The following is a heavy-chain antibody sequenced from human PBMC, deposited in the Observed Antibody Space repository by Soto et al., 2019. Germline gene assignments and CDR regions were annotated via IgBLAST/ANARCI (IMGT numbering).Heavy chain of an antibody. D-gene: IGHD6-6*01. CDR2: INPSGGST. CDR3: ARGTSAVGSSSLWGNWFDP. Sequence: ASVMVSCKASGYTFTSYYMHWVRQAPGQGLEWMGIINPSGGSTSYAQKFQGRVTMTRDTSTSTVYMELSSLRSEDTAVYYCARGTSAVGSSSLWGNWFDPWGQGTLVTVS. CDR1: GYTFTSYY. J-gene: IGHJ5*02. V-gene: IGHV1-46*01.